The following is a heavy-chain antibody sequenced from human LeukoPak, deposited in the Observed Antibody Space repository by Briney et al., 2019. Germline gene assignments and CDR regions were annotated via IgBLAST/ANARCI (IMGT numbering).Heavy chain of an antibody. CDR1: GFTFSSYS. Sequence: GGSLRLSCAASGFTFSSYSMNWVRQAPGKGLEWVSSISSSSSYIYYADSVKGRFTISRDNAKNSLYLQMNSLRAEDTAVYYCASLRDPFNPGRGNYYYYMDVWGKGTTVTVSS. CDR2: ISSSSSYI. D-gene: IGHD3-3*02. V-gene: IGHV3-21*01. J-gene: IGHJ6*03. CDR3: ASLRDPFNPGRGNYYYYMDV.